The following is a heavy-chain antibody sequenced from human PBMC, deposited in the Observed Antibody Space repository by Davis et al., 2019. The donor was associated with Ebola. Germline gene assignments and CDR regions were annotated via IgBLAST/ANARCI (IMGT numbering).Heavy chain of an antibody. CDR1: GFTFSKYA. CDR3: ARDRPLDFFFGDYYGMDV. D-gene: IGHD3-16*01. V-gene: IGHV3-69-1*01. CDR2: ISGSGSI. Sequence: GESLKISCAASGFTFSKYAMSWVRQAPGKGLEWVSVISGSGSIYYADSAKGRFTISRDNAKNSLYLQMNSLRAEDTAVYYCARDRPLDFFFGDYYGMDVWGQGTTVTVSS. J-gene: IGHJ6*02.